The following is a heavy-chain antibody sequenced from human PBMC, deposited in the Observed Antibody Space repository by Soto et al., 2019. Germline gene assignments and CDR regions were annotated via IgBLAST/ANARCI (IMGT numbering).Heavy chain of an antibody. Sequence: QVQLQESGPGLVKPSETLSLTCTVSGGSISSYYWSWIRQPPGKGLEWIGYIYYSGSTNYNPSLTSRVTISVDTSKNQFSLKLSSVTAADTAVYYCARHESPPDVLRFLEWPSDAFDIWGQGTMVTVSS. D-gene: IGHD3-3*01. CDR1: GGSISSYY. CDR3: ARHESPPDVLRFLEWPSDAFDI. J-gene: IGHJ3*02. CDR2: IYYSGST. V-gene: IGHV4-59*08.